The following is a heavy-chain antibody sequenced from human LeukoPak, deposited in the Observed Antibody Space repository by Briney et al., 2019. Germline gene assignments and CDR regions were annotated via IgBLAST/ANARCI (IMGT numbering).Heavy chain of an antibody. J-gene: IGHJ4*02. CDR1: GFTFSSYW. D-gene: IGHD5-18*01. CDR3: AKSRGYSYGYYYFDY. Sequence: GGSLRLSCAASGFTFSSYWMRWVRQAPGKGLEWVANIKKDGSETYYVDSVKGRFTISRDNSKNTLYLQMNSLRAEDTAVYYCAKSRGYSYGYYYFDYWGQGTLVTVSS. CDR2: IKKDGSET. V-gene: IGHV3-7*03.